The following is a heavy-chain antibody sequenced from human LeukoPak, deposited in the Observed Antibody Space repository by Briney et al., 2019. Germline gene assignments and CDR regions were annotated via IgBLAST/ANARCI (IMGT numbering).Heavy chain of an antibody. Sequence: GESLKISCKGSGHSYTSYWIGWVRQMPGKGLEWMGIIYPGDSATRYSPSFQGQVTISADKSISTAYLQWSSLKASDTAKYYCALGRRGAAGAFDIWGQGTLVTVSS. D-gene: IGHD3-10*01. CDR1: GHSYTSYW. CDR2: IYPGDSAT. J-gene: IGHJ3*02. V-gene: IGHV5-51*01. CDR3: ALGRRGAAGAFDI.